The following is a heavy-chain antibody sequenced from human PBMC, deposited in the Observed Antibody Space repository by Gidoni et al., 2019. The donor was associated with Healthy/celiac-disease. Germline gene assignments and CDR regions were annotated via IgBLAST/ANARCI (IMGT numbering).Heavy chain of an antibody. Sequence: QVQLVQSGAEVKKPGASVKVSCKVSGYTLTELSMHWVRQAPGKGLEWMGGFDPEDGETIYAQKFQGRVTMTEDTSTDTAYMELSSLRSEDTAVYYCATDPPYYYGSGSSWPLYPKMDVWGQGTTVTVSS. CDR3: ATDPPYYYGSGSSWPLYPKMDV. J-gene: IGHJ6*02. V-gene: IGHV1-24*01. D-gene: IGHD3-10*01. CDR2: FDPEDGET. CDR1: GYTLTELS.